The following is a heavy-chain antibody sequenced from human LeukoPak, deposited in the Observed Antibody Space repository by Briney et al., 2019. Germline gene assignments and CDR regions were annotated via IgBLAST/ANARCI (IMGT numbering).Heavy chain of an antibody. Sequence: SEPLSLTCTVSGGSISRGAYYWPWIRQHPGKGLEWIGYIYYSGSTYYNPSLKSRVTISVDTSKNQFSLKLSSVTAADTAVYYCARDLAGVHDWGQGTLVTVSS. CDR1: GGSISRGAYY. CDR2: IYYSGST. V-gene: IGHV4-31*03. CDR3: ARDLAGVHD. J-gene: IGHJ4*02. D-gene: IGHD3-10*01.